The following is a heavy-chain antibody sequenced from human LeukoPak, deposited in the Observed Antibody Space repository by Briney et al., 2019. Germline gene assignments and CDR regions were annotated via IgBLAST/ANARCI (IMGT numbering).Heavy chain of an antibody. CDR1: GYSIRSGYH. V-gene: IGHV4-38-2*01. CDR3: ARYIATTGGFH. D-gene: IGHD2-8*02. Sequence: PSETLSLTCAVSGYSIRSGYHGGWIRQAPGKGLEWIGNIYHTGTTYYNPSLKSRVTISVDTSENHFSLHLSSVTAADTATYYCARYIATTGGFHWGQGTLVTVSS. J-gene: IGHJ4*02. CDR2: IYHTGTT.